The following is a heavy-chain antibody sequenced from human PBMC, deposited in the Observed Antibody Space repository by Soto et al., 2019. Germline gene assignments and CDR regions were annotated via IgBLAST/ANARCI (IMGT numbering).Heavy chain of an antibody. CDR2: ISGSGGST. V-gene: IGHV3-23*01. J-gene: IGHJ4*02. CDR3: AREEAWGGYDPKGGNFDY. CDR1: GFTFSSYA. D-gene: IGHD5-12*01. Sequence: GGSLRLSCAASGFTFSSYAMSWVRQAPGKGLEWVSAISGSGGSTSYAQKFQGRVTMTRDTSTSTVYMELSSLRSEDTAVYYCAREEAWGGYDPKGGNFDYWGQGTLVTVSS.